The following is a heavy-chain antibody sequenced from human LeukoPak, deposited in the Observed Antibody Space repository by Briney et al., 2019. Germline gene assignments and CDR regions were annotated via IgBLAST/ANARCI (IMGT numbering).Heavy chain of an antibody. D-gene: IGHD3-16*01. J-gene: IGHJ4*02. CDR2: VSNRGDTT. CDR1: GFTFSTYG. V-gene: IGHV3-23*01. CDR3: ANIGSSTFGSTGF. Sequence: GGSLRLSCVASGFTFSTYGMIWVRQAPGKGPEWVSLVSNRGDTTNYADSVKGRFTISRDNSKNTLYLQMDSLRAEDTAAYYCANIGSSTFGSTGFWGQGTLVTVSS.